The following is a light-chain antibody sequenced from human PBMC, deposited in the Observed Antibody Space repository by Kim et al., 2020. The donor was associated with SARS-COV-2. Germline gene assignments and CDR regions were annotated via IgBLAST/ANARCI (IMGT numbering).Light chain of an antibody. CDR3: NCRDSNHWV. Sequence: SVRRGDTYRITCHGDSLGSHYASWYRQKPGPAPVLVIYGKNNRPSGIPARFSGSTSGNTASLTITGAQAEDEADYYCNCRDSNHWVFGGGTQLTVL. J-gene: IGLJ3*02. V-gene: IGLV3-19*01. CDR2: GKN. CDR1: SLGSHY.